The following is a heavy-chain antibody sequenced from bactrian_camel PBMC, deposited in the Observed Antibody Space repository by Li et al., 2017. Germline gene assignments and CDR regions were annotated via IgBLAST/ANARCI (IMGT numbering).Heavy chain of an antibody. CDR2: TDRGDGGT. CDR3: AKWWGW. Sequence: VQLVEYGGGLVQPGGSLRLSCAASGFDSSRSVISWVRQTPGKGLEWLSTTDRGDGGTDYADSVKGRFTVSRDNAKNTLYLQLDSLKTEDTAMYYCAKWWGWWGQGTQVTVS. CDR1: GFDSSRSV. D-gene: IGHD7*01. J-gene: IGHJ4*01. V-gene: IGHV3S1*01.